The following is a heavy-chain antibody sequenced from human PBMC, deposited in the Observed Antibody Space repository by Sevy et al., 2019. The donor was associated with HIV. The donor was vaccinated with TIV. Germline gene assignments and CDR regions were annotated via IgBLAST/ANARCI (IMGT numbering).Heavy chain of an antibody. D-gene: IGHD1-1*01. V-gene: IGHV3-23*01. CDR2: ISGNGGST. CDR3: AKDLLQLRTSGAFDI. J-gene: IGHJ3*02. CDR1: GFTFSSYA. Sequence: GGSLRLSCAASGFTFSSYAMSWVRQAPGKGLEWVSAISGNGGSTYYADSVKGRFTISRDNSKNTLYLQMNSLRAEDTAVYYCAKDLLQLRTSGAFDIWGQGTMVTVSS.